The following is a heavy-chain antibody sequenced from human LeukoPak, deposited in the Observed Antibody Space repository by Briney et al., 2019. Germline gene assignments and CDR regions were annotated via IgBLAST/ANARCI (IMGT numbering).Heavy chain of an antibody. J-gene: IGHJ6*03. Sequence: GGSLRLSCAASGFTFSSYWMSWVRQAPGKGLEWVANIKQDGSEKYYVDSVKGRFTISRDNAKNSLYLQMNSLRAEDTAVYYCARLKPPGAAAGYYYYYMDVWGKGTTVTVSS. CDR1: GFTFSSYW. CDR3: ARLKPPGAAAGYYYYYMDV. D-gene: IGHD6-13*01. V-gene: IGHV3-7*01. CDR2: IKQDGSEK.